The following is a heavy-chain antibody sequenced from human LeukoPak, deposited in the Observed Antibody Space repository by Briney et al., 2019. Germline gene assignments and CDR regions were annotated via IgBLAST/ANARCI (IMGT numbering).Heavy chain of an antibody. D-gene: IGHD3-3*01. Sequence: GGSLRLSCAASGFTFSSYSINWVRQAPGKGLEWVSYISSGSSTIYYADSVKGRFTISRDNAKNSLNLQMNSLRAEDTAVYYCARERITGAFDIWGQGTMVTVSS. V-gene: IGHV3-48*04. CDR3: ARERITGAFDI. CDR2: ISSGSSTI. J-gene: IGHJ3*02. CDR1: GFTFSSYS.